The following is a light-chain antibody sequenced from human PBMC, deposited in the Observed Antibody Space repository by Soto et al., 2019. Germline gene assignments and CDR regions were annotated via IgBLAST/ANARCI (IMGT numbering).Light chain of an antibody. V-gene: IGLV1-44*01. CDR1: SSNIGSNT. CDR3: AAWDYSLNGVV. CDR2: SNN. Sequence: QSALTQPPSASGTPGQRVTISCSGSSSNIGSNTVNWYQQLPGTAPKLLIYSNNQRPSGVPDRFSGSKSGTSASLAISGLQSEDEADYYCAAWDYSLNGVVFGGGTQLTVL. J-gene: IGLJ2*01.